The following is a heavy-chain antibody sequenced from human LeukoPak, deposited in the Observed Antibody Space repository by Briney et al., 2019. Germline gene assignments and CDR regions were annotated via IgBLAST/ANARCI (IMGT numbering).Heavy chain of an antibody. V-gene: IGHV3-33*01. J-gene: IGHJ4*02. CDR3: ARGEQQLGRFDY. CDR1: GFTFSIYG. D-gene: IGHD6-13*01. Sequence: GRSLRLSCAASGFTFSIYGMHWVRQAPGKGLEWVAVIWYDGSNKYYADSVKGRFTISRDNSKNTLYLQMNSLRAEDTAVYYCARGEQQLGRFDYWGQGTLVTVSS. CDR2: IWYDGSNK.